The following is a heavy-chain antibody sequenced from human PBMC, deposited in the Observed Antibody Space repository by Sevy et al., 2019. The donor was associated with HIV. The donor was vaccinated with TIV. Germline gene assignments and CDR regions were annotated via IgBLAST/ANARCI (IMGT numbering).Heavy chain of an antibody. CDR3: ARSRASYYGMDV. CDR1: GFNFDDYA. D-gene: IGHD6-6*01. V-gene: IGHV3-9*01. Sequence: GGYLRLSCAASGFNFDDYAMHWVRQAPGKGLEWVSGITWHSYNIGYADSVKGRFTISRDNAKNSLYLQMNSLRTEGTALYYCARSRASYYGMDVWGQGTTVTVSS. J-gene: IGHJ6*02. CDR2: ITWHSYNI.